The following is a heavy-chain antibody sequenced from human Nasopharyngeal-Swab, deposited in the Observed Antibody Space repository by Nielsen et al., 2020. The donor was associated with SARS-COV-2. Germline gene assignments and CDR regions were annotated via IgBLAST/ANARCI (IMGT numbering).Heavy chain of an antibody. V-gene: IGHV3-33*06. CDR1: EFTFSSYG. CDR3: AKDWGVRELDY. Sequence: GESLKISCAASEFTFSSYGMHWVRQAPGKGLEWVAVIWYDGSNKYYADSVKGRFTISRDNSKNTLYLQMNSLRAEDTAVYYCAKDWGVRELDYWGQGTLVTVSS. D-gene: IGHD3-10*01. CDR2: IWYDGSNK. J-gene: IGHJ4*02.